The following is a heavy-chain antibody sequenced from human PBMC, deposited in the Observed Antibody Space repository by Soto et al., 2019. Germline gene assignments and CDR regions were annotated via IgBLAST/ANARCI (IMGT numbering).Heavy chain of an antibody. CDR2: IWHDGSEK. J-gene: IGHJ6*02. CDR1: GFTFSKYG. CDR3: AKDMTGIAAAGTNYYYYGMDV. Sequence: LRLSCAASGFTFSKYGIHWVRQAPGKGLEWVAVIWHDGSEKYYADSVKGRFTISRDNSKNTLYLQMNSLRAEDTAVYYCAKDMTGIAAAGTNYYYYGMDVWGQGTTVTVSS. V-gene: IGHV3-33*06. D-gene: IGHD6-13*01.